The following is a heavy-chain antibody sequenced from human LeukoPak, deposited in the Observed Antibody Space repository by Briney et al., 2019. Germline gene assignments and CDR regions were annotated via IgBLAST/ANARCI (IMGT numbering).Heavy chain of an antibody. J-gene: IGHJ4*02. Sequence: AASVKVSCKASGYTFTSHYMHWVRQAPGQGLEWMGVINPTGDTTRYAQKFQGRVTMTRDMSTSTAYMELSSLRSEDMAVYYCARGIWSSHNAGYYFDNWGQGTLVTVSS. D-gene: IGHD6-13*01. CDR3: ARGIWSSHNAGYYFDN. CDR1: GYTFTSHY. V-gene: IGHV1-46*01. CDR2: INPTGDTT.